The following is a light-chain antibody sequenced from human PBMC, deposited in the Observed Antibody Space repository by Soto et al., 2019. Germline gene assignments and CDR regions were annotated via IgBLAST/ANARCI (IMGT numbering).Light chain of an antibody. CDR1: QSVGSY. CDR3: QHRSNWPPIT. Sequence: EVVLTQFPATLSLSPGERATLSCSASQSVGSYLAWYQQKSGQAPRLLIYGASTRATGIPARFSGSGSGTVFTLTISSLEPADFAVYYCQHRSNWPPITFGQGTRLEIK. J-gene: IGKJ5*01. V-gene: IGKV3-11*01. CDR2: GAS.